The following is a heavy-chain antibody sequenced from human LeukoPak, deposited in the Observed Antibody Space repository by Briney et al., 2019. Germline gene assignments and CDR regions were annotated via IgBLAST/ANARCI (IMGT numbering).Heavy chain of an antibody. Sequence: SQTLSLTCTVSGGSISSGDYYWSWIRQPPGKGLEWIGYIYYSGSTYYNPSPKSRVTISVDTSKNQFSLKLSSVTAADTAVYYCARDPLGAQMGVAFDIWGQGTMVTVSS. D-gene: IGHD3-16*01. J-gene: IGHJ3*02. CDR3: ARDPLGAQMGVAFDI. CDR1: GGSISSGDYY. V-gene: IGHV4-30-4*08. CDR2: IYYSGST.